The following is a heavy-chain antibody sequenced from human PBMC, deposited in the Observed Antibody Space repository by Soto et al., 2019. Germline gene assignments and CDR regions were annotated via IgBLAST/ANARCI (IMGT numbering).Heavy chain of an antibody. CDR3: AGDSGSPPDYYMDV. Sequence: QVQLVESGGGLVKPGESLRLSCAASGFTFSDYYMSWIRQAPGKGLEWVSYISNSGYTIHYTDSVKGRFTISRDNARNSLHLEMNSLRAEDTAVYYCAGDSGSPPDYYMDVWGRGTTVTVSS. V-gene: IGHV3-11*01. J-gene: IGHJ6*03. D-gene: IGHD1-26*01. CDR2: ISNSGYTI. CDR1: GFTFSDYY.